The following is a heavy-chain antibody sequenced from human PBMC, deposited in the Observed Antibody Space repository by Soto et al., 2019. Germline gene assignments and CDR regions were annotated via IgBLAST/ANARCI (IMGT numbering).Heavy chain of an antibody. V-gene: IGHV3-9*01. CDR2: ISWNSGSI. CDR1: GFTFDDYA. CDR3: VKGMKWKQLWSVGAFDI. J-gene: IGHJ3*02. D-gene: IGHD5-18*01. Sequence: EVQLVESGGGLVQPGRSLRLSCAASGFTFDDYAMHWVRQAPGKGLEWVSSISWNSGSIAYAKSVKGRFTISRDNAKNFLHLQMNSLGLEDAALYYCVKGMKWKQLWSVGAFDIWGQGTMITVSS.